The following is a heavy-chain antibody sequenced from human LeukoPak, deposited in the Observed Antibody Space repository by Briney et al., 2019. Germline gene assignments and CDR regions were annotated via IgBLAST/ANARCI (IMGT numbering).Heavy chain of an antibody. CDR3: ARDALMIVGATLPDY. V-gene: IGHV3-11*06. CDR1: GFTFSDYY. D-gene: IGHD1-26*01. CDR2: ISSSSSYT. Sequence: PGGSLRLSCAASGFTFSDYYMSWIRQAPGKGLEWVSYISSSSSYTNYADSVKGRFTISRDNAKNSLYLQMNSLRAEDTAVYYCARDALMIVGATLPDYWGQGTLVTVSS. J-gene: IGHJ4*02.